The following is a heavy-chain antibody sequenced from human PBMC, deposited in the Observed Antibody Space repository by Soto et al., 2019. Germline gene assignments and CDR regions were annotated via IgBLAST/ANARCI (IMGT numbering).Heavy chain of an antibody. CDR2: ITIVTGNI. CDR1: GFSVSGYS. J-gene: IGHJ4*01. D-gene: IGHD5-18*01. V-gene: IGHV3-48*02. CDR3: VRDRDLDRDMVHGHF. Sequence: PGGSLRLSCEASGFSVSGYSMNWVRQSPGKGLEWLAYITIVTGNIVYADSVKGRFTISTDSAKNSVFLQMNSLRDEDTAVYYCVRDRDLDRDMVHGHFWGQGTLVTVSS.